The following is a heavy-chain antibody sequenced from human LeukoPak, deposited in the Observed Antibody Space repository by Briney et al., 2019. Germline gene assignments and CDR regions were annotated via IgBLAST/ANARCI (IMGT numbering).Heavy chain of an antibody. V-gene: IGHV3-23*01. CDR3: AKAEDYYYDSSGYYYG. D-gene: IGHD3-22*01. CDR1: GFTFSSYA. CDR2: ISGSGGST. Sequence: GGSLRLSCAASGFTFSSYAMSWVRQAPGKGLEWVSAISGSGGSTYCADSVKGRFTISRDNSKNTLYLQMNSLRAEDTAVYYCAKAEDYYYDSSGYYYGWGQGTLVTVSS. J-gene: IGHJ4*02.